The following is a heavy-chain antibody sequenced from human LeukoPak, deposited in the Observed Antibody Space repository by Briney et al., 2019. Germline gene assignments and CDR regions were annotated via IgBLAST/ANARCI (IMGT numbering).Heavy chain of an antibody. V-gene: IGHV3-64*01. CDR1: GFTFSSYA. Sequence: GSLRLSCAASGFTFSSYAMHWVRQAPGKGLEYVSAISSNGGSTYYANSVKGRFTISRDNSKNTLYLQMGSLRAEDMAVYYCARDLSTVTTTPRLSYWGQGTLVTVSS. CDR3: ARDLSTVTTTPRLSY. CDR2: ISSNGGST. J-gene: IGHJ4*02. D-gene: IGHD4-11*01.